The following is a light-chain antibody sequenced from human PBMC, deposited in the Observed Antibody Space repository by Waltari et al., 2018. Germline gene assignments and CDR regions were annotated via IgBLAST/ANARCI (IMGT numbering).Light chain of an antibody. CDR2: TTS. CDR3: QQYNDYPLT. V-gene: IGKV1-5*03. CDR1: QIISTW. Sequence: DIQMTQSPSTLSASVGDRVSITCRASQIISTWLAWYQQKPGKAPKLLIYTTSGLESGVPSRFSGSGSGTEFTLTISSLQPDDFATYYCQQYNDYPLTFGGGTKVEIK. J-gene: IGKJ4*01.